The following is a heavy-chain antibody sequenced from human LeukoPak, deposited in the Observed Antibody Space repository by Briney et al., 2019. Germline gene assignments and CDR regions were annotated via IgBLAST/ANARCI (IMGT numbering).Heavy chain of an antibody. CDR1: GYTFTSYG. D-gene: IGHD3-3*01. V-gene: IGHV1-18*01. Sequence: ASVKVSCKASGYTFTSYGISWVRQAPGQGLEWMGWISAYNGNTNYAQKLQGRVTMTTDTSTSTAYMELRSLRSDDTAVYYCARDGITIFGVVTNNWFDPWGQGTLVTASS. CDR2: ISAYNGNT. J-gene: IGHJ5*02. CDR3: ARDGITIFGVVTNNWFDP.